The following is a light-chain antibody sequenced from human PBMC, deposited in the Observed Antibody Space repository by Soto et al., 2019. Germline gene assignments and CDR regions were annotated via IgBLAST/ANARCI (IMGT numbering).Light chain of an antibody. CDR1: SSNIGRNS. V-gene: IGLV1-44*01. CDR2: GNN. CDR3: AAWDDSLNESV. J-gene: IGLJ1*01. Sequence: QPVLTQAPSVSGTPGQRVTITCSGSSSNIGRNSVNWYQHLPGTAPKLLTHGNNHRPSGVPDRFSGSKSGTSASLAISGLQPEDEADYCCAAWDDSLNESVFGDWTKLTVL.